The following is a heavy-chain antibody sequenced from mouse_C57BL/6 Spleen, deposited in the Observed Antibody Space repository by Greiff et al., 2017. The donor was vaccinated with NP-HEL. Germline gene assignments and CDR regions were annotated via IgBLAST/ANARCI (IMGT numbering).Heavy chain of an antibody. Sequence: EVKLVESGPGLVKPSQSLSLTCSVTGYSITSGYYWNWIRQFPGNKLEWMGYISYDGSNNYNPSLKNRISITRDTSKNQFFLKLNSVTTEDTATYYCARDSSRVYGYDGGADYWGQGTTLTVSS. CDR3: ARDSSRVYGYDGGADY. V-gene: IGHV3-6*01. CDR1: GYSITSGYY. J-gene: IGHJ2*01. CDR2: ISYDGSN. D-gene: IGHD2-2*01.